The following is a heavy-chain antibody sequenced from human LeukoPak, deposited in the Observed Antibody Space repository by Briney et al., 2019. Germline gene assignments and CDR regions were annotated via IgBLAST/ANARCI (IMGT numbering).Heavy chain of an antibody. CDR1: GFTFSSYA. Sequence: GGSLRLSCAASGFTFSSYAMSWVRQAPGKGLEWVSAISGSGGSTYHADSVKGRFTISRDNSKNTLYLQMNSLRAEDTAVYYCAKVRYYDFWSGYPNYWGQGTLVTVSS. D-gene: IGHD3-3*01. CDR2: ISGSGGST. CDR3: AKVRYYDFWSGYPNY. V-gene: IGHV3-23*01. J-gene: IGHJ4*02.